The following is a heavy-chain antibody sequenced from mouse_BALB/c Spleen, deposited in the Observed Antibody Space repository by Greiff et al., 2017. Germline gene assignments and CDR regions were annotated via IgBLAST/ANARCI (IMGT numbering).Heavy chain of an antibody. D-gene: IGHD2-3*01. CDR3: VRDSPYDGFDY. CDR1: GFSLTSYD. Sequence: VQLKESGPGLVAPSQSLSITCTVSGFSLTSYDISWIRQPPGKGLEWLGVIWTGGGTNYNSAFMSRLSISKDNSKSQVFLKMNSLQTDDTAIYYCVRDSPYDGFDYWGQGTTLTVSS. V-gene: IGHV2-9-2*01. J-gene: IGHJ2*01. CDR2: IWTGGGT.